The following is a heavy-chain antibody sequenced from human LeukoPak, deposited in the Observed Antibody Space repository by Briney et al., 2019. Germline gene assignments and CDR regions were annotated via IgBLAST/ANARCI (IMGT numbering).Heavy chain of an antibody. Sequence: SETLSLTCTVSGGSISSGSYYWSWIRQPAGKGLEWIGRIYTSGSTYYNPSLKSRVTISVDTSKNQFSLKLSSVTAADTAVYYCARLHYDSSGYYPHYWGQGTLVTVSS. D-gene: IGHD3-22*01. CDR1: GGSISSGSYY. CDR2: IYTSGST. CDR3: ARLHYDSSGYYPHY. J-gene: IGHJ4*02. V-gene: IGHV4-61*02.